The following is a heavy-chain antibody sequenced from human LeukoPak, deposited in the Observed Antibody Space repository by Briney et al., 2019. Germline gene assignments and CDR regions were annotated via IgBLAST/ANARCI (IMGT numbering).Heavy chain of an antibody. V-gene: IGHV3-48*03. CDR2: ISSSGSTI. Sequence: GGSLRLSCAASGFTFSSYEMNWVRQAPGKGLEWVSYISSSGSTIYYADSVKGRFTTSRDNAKNSLYLQMNSLRAEDTAVYYCAREGITTGAFDIWGQGTMVTVSS. CDR3: AREGITTGAFDI. J-gene: IGHJ3*02. CDR1: GFTFSSYE. D-gene: IGHD3-16*01.